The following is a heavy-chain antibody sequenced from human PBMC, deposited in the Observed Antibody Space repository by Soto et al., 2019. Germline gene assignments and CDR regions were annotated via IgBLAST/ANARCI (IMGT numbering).Heavy chain of an antibody. V-gene: IGHV1-18*04. D-gene: IGHD1-26*01. J-gene: IGHJ4*02. CDR1: GYSFTDYP. Sequence: QVQLVQSGDDVKKPGASVKVSCKTSGYSFTDYPISWVRQAPGQGLEWMGWANPYNGNTQYVSRFYERVTMTTHTSTNTAYMELRSLRSEDTAVYFCARRVAWEYKQFVVDFWGQGTLVTISS. CDR2: ANPYNGNT. CDR3: ARRVAWEYKQFVVDF.